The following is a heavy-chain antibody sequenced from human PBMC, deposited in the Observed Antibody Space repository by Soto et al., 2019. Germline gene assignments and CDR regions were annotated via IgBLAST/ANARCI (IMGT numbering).Heavy chain of an antibody. J-gene: IGHJ6*02. CDR1: EFTLDDYA. CDR2: ISWDGGST. Sequence: PGGSLRLSCAASEFTLDDYAMHWVRQAPGKGLEWVSLISWDGGSTYYADSVKGRFTISRDNTKNSLYLQMNSLRAEETALYYFAKDFGQVRGESVMDVWGQGTTVTVSS. D-gene: IGHD3-10*01. V-gene: IGHV3-43D*04. CDR3: AKDFGQVRGESVMDV.